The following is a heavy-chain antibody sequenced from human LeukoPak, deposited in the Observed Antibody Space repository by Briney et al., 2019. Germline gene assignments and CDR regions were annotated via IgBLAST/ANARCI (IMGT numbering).Heavy chain of an antibody. CDR3: AKGGRGGERAAFDI. J-gene: IGHJ3*02. CDR2: IIPIFGTT. Sequence: ASVKVSFKASGGTFSTYGISWVRQAPGQGLEWMGGIIPIFGTTNYAQKFQGRVTITADEYMSTAYMELSSLRSEDTAIYYCAKGGRGGERAAFDIWGQGTMVTVSS. CDR1: GGTFSTYG. V-gene: IGHV1-69*13. D-gene: IGHD3-16*01.